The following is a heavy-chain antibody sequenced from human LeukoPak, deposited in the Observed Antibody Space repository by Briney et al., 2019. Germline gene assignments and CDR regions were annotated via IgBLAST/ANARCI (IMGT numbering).Heavy chain of an antibody. D-gene: IGHD2-8*01. V-gene: IGHV3-7*01. CDR1: GFTFSSYW. J-gene: IGHJ4*02. CDR2: IKQDGSEK. Sequence: PGGSLSLSCAASGFTFSSYWMTWVRQAPGKGLEWVANIKQDGSEKYYVDSVKGRFTISRDNAKISLFLQMNNLRAEDTAVYYCAAHVNDAGDFGYWGQGTLVAVSS. CDR3: AAHVNDAGDFGY.